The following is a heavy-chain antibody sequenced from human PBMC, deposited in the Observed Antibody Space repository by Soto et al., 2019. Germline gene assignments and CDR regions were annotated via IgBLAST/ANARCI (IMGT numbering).Heavy chain of an antibody. CDR1: GGSIISADSY. CDR2: IDYSGST. Sequence: SETLSLTCAVSGGSIISADSYWFWIRKHPGKGLEWIGYIDYSGSTYNNPSIRSRVTISADTSENKFSLTLKSVTAAGTAVYFCARVFAWSAIGPWGQGASVTVSS. CDR3: ARVFAWSAIGP. J-gene: IGHJ5*02. D-gene: IGHD3-3*01. V-gene: IGHV4-31*11.